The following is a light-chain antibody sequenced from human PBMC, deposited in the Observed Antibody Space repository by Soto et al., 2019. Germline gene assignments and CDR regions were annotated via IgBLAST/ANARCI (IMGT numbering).Light chain of an antibody. Sequence: DIQMTQSPSTLSASEGDRVTITCRASQSISSWLAWYQQKPGKAPKLLIYDASSLESGVPSRFSGSGSGTEFTLTISSLQPDDFATYYCQQYNSYWWTFGQGTKVEIK. V-gene: IGKV1-5*01. CDR2: DAS. CDR3: QQYNSYWWT. CDR1: QSISSW. J-gene: IGKJ1*01.